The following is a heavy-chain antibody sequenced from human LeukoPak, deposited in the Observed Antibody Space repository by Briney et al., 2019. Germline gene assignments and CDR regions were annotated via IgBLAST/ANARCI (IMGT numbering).Heavy chain of an antibody. CDR1: GFTFSSHC. CDR3: ARAPLSGNSYSGSYYPDY. D-gene: IGHD1-26*01. J-gene: IGHJ4*02. CDR2: IKEDGTRK. Sequence: GGSLRLSCAASGFTFSSHCMTWVRQAPGKGLEWVANIKEDGTRKNYMDSVKGRFTISRDNAKNSLYLQMSGLRAEDTAVYYCARAPLSGNSYSGSYYPDYWGQGTLVTVSS. V-gene: IGHV3-7*01.